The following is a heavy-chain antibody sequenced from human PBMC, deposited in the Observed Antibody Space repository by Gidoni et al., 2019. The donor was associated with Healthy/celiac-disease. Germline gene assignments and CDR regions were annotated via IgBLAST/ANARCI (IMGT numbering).Heavy chain of an antibody. CDR3: AKDRDYDFWSGYVAFDI. V-gene: IGHV3-23*04. CDR1: GFTFSRYA. CDR2: ISGSGGST. J-gene: IGHJ3*02. D-gene: IGHD3-3*01. Sequence: EVQLVESGGGLVQPGGSLRLSSAAPGFTFSRYAMSWFRQAQGKGLGWVSAISGSGGSTYYADSVKGRFTISRDNSKNTLYLQMNSLRAEDTAVYYCAKDRDYDFWSGYVAFDIWGQGTMVTVSS.